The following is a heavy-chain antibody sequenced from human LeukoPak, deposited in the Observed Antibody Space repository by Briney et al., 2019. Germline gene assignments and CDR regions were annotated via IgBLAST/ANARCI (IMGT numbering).Heavy chain of an antibody. Sequence: TSETLSLTCAVYGGSFSGYYWSWIRQPPGKGLEWIGEINHSGSTNYNPSLKSRVTISVDTSKNQFSLKLSSVTAADTAVYYCARSTTEPDYWGQGTLVTVSS. CDR2: INHSGST. J-gene: IGHJ4*02. CDR1: GGSFSGYY. V-gene: IGHV4-34*01. D-gene: IGHD1-14*01. CDR3: ARSTTEPDY.